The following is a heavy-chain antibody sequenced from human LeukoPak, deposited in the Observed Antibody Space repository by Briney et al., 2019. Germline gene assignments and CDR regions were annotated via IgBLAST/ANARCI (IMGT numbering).Heavy chain of an antibody. CDR2: INPNSGAT. CDR1: GYTFINSY. V-gene: IGHV1-2*02. Sequence: ASVKVSCKTSGYTFINSYMHWVRQARGQGLEWMGCINPNSGATHYAPRFQARVTMTRDTSLTTVYMDLTWLTSDDTAVYYCARAFSFDHELFDYWGQGTLVTVSS. CDR3: ARAFSFDHELFDY. D-gene: IGHD3-9*01. J-gene: IGHJ4*02.